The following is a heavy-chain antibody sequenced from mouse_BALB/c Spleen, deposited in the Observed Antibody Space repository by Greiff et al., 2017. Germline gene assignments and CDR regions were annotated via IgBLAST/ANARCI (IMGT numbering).Heavy chain of an antibody. J-gene: IGHJ2*01. Sequence: EVQGVESGGGLVQPGGSRKLSCAASGFTFSSFGMHWVRQAPEKGLEWVAYISSGSSTIYYADTVKGRFTISRDNPKNTLFLQMTSLRSEDTAMYYCARGDGSIYFDYWGQGTTLTVSS. V-gene: IGHV5-17*02. CDR1: GFTFSSFG. CDR2: ISSGSSTI. CDR3: ARGDGSIYFDY. D-gene: IGHD1-1*01.